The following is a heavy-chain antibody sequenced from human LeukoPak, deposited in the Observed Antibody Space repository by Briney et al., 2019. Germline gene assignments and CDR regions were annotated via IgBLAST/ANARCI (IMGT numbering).Heavy chain of an antibody. CDR3: ARDIELSC. Sequence: PGGSLKLSCEASGFTFSDAATSWVRQASGRGLEWVSLISASGGNSYYADSVKGRFTVSRDSSKNTLHLQMNSLRAEDTAVYYCARDIELSCWGQGTLVTVSS. J-gene: IGHJ4*02. D-gene: IGHD1-26*01. V-gene: IGHV3-23*01. CDR2: ISASGGNS. CDR1: GFTFSDAA.